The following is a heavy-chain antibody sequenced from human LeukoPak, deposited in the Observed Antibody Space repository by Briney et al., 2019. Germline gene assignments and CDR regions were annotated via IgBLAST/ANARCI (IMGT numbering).Heavy chain of an antibody. Sequence: PGGSLRLSCAASGFTFSSYAMSWVRQAPGKGLEWVSVIGGSGGRTYYADSVKGRFTISRDNAKNSLYLQMNSLRAEDTAVYYCARVSGTSWGQGTLVTVSS. CDR1: GFTFSSYA. CDR3: ARVSGTS. CDR2: IGGSGGRT. D-gene: IGHD2-2*01. V-gene: IGHV3-23*01. J-gene: IGHJ4*02.